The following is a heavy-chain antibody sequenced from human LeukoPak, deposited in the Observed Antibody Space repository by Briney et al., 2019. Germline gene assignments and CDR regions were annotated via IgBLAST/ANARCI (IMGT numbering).Heavy chain of an antibody. CDR1: LFTFTESH. CDR3: AREGDWIYVFDY. CDR2: VSSGGGNI. Sequence: GGALILSSAASLFTFTESHRCWGRAALGEGGGRGSYVSSGGGNIYYADSLKGRFTISRDNAKNPLYLQMDSLRAEETAVYYCAREGDWIYVFDYWGQGTQVTVSS. J-gene: IGHJ4*02. V-gene: IGHV3-11*01. D-gene: IGHD1-7*01.